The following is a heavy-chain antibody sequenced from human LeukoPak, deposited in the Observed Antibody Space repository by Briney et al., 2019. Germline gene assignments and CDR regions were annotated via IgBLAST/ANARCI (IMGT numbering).Heavy chain of an antibody. CDR2: ISAYNGNT. D-gene: IGHD1-26*01. CDR1: GYTFTSYG. J-gene: IGHJ6*03. CDR3: ARDMTVGATWNFPYYYYYYMDV. V-gene: IGHV1-18*01. Sequence: ASVKVSCKASGYTFTSYGISWVRQAPGQGLEWMGWISAYNGNTNYAQKFQGRVTMTRDMSTSTVYMELSSLRSEDTAVYYCARDMTVGATWNFPYYYYYYMDVWGKGTTVTVSS.